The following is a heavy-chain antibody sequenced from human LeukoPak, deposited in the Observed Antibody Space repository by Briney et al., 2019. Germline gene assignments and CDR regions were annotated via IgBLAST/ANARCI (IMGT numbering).Heavy chain of an antibody. CDR3: ARGNYDSSGYYYASPFDP. V-gene: IGHV4-39*07. J-gene: IGHJ5*02. D-gene: IGHD3-22*01. Sequence: PSETLSLTCTVSGGSISSSSHYWGWIRQPPGKGLEWIGGIYYSGSTYYNPSLKSRVTISVDTSKNQFSLKLSSVTAADRAVYYCARGNYDSSGYYYASPFDPWGQGTLVTVSS. CDR1: GGSISSSSHY. CDR2: IYYSGST.